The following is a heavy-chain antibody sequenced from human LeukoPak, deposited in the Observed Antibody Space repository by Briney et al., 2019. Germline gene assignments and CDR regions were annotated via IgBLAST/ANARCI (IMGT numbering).Heavy chain of an antibody. CDR1: GFTFSNAC. CDR2: VKTKTDGGTT. J-gene: IGHJ4*02. CDR3: TTGTWIQLWLADY. D-gene: IGHD5-18*01. V-gene: IGHV3-15*01. Sequence: GGSLRPSCAASGFTFSNACMSWLRQAPGKGLEWVGHVKTKTDGGTTDYAAPVKGRFTISRDDSKNTLYLQMNSLKTEDTAVYYCTTGTWIQLWLADYWGQGTLVTVSS.